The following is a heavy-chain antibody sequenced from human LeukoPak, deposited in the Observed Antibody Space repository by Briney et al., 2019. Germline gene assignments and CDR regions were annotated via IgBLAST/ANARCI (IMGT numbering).Heavy chain of an antibody. CDR2: ANNDGSST. CDR1: GFTFDDYA. V-gene: IGHV3-74*01. Sequence: GGSLRLSCAASGFTFDDYAMHWVRQAPGKGLVWVSRANNDGSSTTYADSAKGRFTISRDNAKNTLYQQMNSLRVEDTAVYYCARGRYPDTFDIWGQGTMVTVSS. CDR3: ARGRYPDTFDI. D-gene: IGHD1-26*01. J-gene: IGHJ3*02.